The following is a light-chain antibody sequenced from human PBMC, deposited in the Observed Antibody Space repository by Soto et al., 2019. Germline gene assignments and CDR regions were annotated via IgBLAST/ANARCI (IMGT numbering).Light chain of an antibody. CDR1: QSISSY. J-gene: IGKJ1*01. CDR3: QQYYSYHTGT. V-gene: IGKV1-39*01. Sequence: DIQMAQSPSSLCASVGDRVAITCRASQSISSYLNWYQQKPGKAPKLLXYAASTLQSGVPSRFSGSGSGTDFTLTISCLKSEDFANYYCQQYYSYHTGTFGHGTKVDIK. CDR2: AAS.